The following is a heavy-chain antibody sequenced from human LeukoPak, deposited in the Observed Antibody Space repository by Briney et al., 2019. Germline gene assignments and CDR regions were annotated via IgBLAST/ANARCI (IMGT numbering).Heavy chain of an antibody. CDR2: ISYDGSNK. V-gene: IGHV3-30*03. Sequence: TGRSLRLSCAASGFSFSSYGMHWVRQPPGKGLEWVAFISYDGSNKYYADSVKGRFTISRDNSQNTVYLQMNSLRGEDTAVYYYARDGTSYGMDVWGQGTTVTVSS. CDR1: GFSFSSYG. CDR3: ARDGTSYGMDV. D-gene: IGHD1-1*01. J-gene: IGHJ6*02.